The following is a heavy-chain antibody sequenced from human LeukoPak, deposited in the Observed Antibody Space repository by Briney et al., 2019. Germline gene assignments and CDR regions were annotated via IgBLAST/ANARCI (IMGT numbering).Heavy chain of an antibody. CDR3: AREILGGFNPGAY. D-gene: IGHD1-14*01. Sequence: SETLSLTCTVSLDSTTSDFWSWVRQPPGKGLEWIGEIHRSGSPNYNPSLQSRVTISIDRSRNQIVLELSSVTAADTAFYYCAREILGGFNPGAYWGQGTLVTVSS. CDR1: LDSTTSDF. CDR2: IHRSGSP. J-gene: IGHJ4*02. V-gene: IGHV4-59*12.